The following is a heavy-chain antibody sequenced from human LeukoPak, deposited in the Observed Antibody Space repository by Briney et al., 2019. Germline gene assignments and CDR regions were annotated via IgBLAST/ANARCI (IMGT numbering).Heavy chain of an antibody. V-gene: IGHV3-23*01. D-gene: IGHD4-17*01. J-gene: IGHJ6*04. Sequence: GGSLRLSCAASGFTFSSYAMSWVRQAPGKGLEWVSAISGSGGSTYYADSVKGRFTISRDNSKNTLYLQMNSLRAEDTAVYYCAKSLTVTLRGYYYHGMDVWGKGTTVTVSS. CDR3: AKSLTVTLRGYYYHGMDV. CDR1: GFTFSSYA. CDR2: ISGSGGST.